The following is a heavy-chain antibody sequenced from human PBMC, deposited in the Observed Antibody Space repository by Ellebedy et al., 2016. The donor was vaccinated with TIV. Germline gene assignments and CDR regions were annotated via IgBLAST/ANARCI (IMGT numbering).Heavy chain of an antibody. CDR3: ARDTAAGTWYYYYGMDV. D-gene: IGHD6-13*01. J-gene: IGHJ6*02. CDR2: INHSGST. Sequence: SETLSLTXAVYGGSFSGYYWSWIRQPPGKGLEWIGEINHSGSTNYNPSLKSRVTISVDTSKNQFSLKLSSVTAADTAVYYCARDTAAGTWYYYYGMDVWGQGTTVTVSS. CDR1: GGSFSGYY. V-gene: IGHV4-34*01.